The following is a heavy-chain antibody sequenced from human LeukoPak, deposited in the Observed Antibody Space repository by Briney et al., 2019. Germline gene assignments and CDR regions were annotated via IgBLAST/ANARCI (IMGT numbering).Heavy chain of an antibody. D-gene: IGHD3-10*01. CDR3: ARRTIITPGGFDY. CDR2: ITATGSTT. CDR1: GFSLSDYY. J-gene: IGHJ4*02. V-gene: IGHV3-11*01. Sequence: GGSLRLSCAVSGFSLSDYYMTWIRQIPGKGLEWISYITATGSTTYYADSLKGRLTISRDTAKSFVYLQMNSLRVDDTAVYYCARRTIITPGGFDYWGQGTLVTVSS.